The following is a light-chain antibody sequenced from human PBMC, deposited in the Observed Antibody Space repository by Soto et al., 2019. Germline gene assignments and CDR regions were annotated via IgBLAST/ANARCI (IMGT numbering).Light chain of an antibody. CDR1: QSISSY. CDR3: QQTYRTGLT. V-gene: IGKV1-39*01. J-gene: IGKJ4*01. CDR2: AAS. Sequence: DIQMTQSPSSLSASVGDRVTITCRASQSISSYLNWYQQKPGKAPKLLIYAASSLQSGVPSRFSGSGYRTDNTLTISNLQPEDFATYYCQQTYRTGLTFGGWTMVDI.